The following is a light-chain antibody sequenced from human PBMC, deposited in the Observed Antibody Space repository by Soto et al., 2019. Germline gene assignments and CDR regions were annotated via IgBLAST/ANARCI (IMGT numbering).Light chain of an antibody. CDR2: GAS. V-gene: IGKV3-20*01. J-gene: IGKJ2*01. CDR3: LQYRSSPYT. CDR1: QSFSSSY. Sequence: EIVVTQSPGTLSLSPGERATLSCRASQSFSSSYLAWYQQKPGQAPRPLIYGASSRATGVPDRFSGSGSGTVFTLTISRLEPEDVAVYYCLQYRSSPYTFGQGTKLEIK.